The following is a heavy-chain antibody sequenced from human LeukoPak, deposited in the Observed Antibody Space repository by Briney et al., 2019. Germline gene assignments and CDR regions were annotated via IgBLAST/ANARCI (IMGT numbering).Heavy chain of an antibody. CDR1: GYSFTSYD. CDR2: MNPNSGNT. J-gene: IGHJ4*02. Sequence: GASVKVSCKASGYSFTSYDINWVRQATGQGLEWMGWMNPNSGNTGSAQKFQGRVTMPRNTSISTAYMELSNLRSEDTAVYYCARRVAAGGTCMGYWGQGTLVTVSS. CDR3: ARRVAAGGTCMGY. V-gene: IGHV1-8*01. D-gene: IGHD6-13*01.